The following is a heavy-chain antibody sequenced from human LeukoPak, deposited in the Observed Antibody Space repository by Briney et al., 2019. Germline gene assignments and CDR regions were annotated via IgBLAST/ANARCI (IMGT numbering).Heavy chain of an antibody. CDR1: GFTFSSYA. D-gene: IGHD1-1*01. V-gene: IGHV3-30-3*01. J-gene: IGHJ4*02. CDR3: ARELNWNLDY. Sequence: GRSLRLSCAASGFTFSSYAMHWVRQAPGKGLEWVAVISYDGSNKYYADSVKGRFTISRDNSKNTLYLQMNSLRAEDTAVYYCARELNWNLDYWGQGTLVTVSS. CDR2: ISYDGSNK.